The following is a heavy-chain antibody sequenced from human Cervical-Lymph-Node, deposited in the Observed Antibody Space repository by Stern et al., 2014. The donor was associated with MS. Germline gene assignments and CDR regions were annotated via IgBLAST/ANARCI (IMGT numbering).Heavy chain of an antibody. CDR2: IYTSGST. CDR3: ARDCRLRYFDNYGMDV. D-gene: IGHD3-9*01. Sequence: VQLEESGPGLVKPSQTLSLTCTVSGGSISSGSYYWSWIRQPAGKGLEWIGRIYTSGSTNYNPSLKSRVTISVDTSKNQFSRKLSSGTAADTAVYYCARDCRLRYFDNYGMDVWGQGTTVTVSS. J-gene: IGHJ6*02. V-gene: IGHV4-61*02. CDR1: GGSISSGSYY.